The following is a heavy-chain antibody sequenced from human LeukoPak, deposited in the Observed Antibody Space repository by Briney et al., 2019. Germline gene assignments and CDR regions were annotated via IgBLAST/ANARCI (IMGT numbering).Heavy chain of an antibody. D-gene: IGHD2-2*01. CDR1: GFSFSRYG. CDR3: AKRAGSSAHSFDY. J-gene: IGHJ4*02. Sequence: GGSLRLSCAASGFSFSRYGMRWVRQAPGEGLEWLSYIRSSDSTTYYADSVKGRFTISRDNAKNSLYLQMDSLRVEDTAVYYCAKRAGSSAHSFDYWGQGTLVTVSS. V-gene: IGHV3-48*04. CDR2: IRSSDSTT.